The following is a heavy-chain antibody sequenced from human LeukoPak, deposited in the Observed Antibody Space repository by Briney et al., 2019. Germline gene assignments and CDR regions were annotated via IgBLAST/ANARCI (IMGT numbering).Heavy chain of an antibody. CDR3: AKGSKFSGTCYFDY. Sequence: GGSLRLSCAASGFTLSDSAMSWVRQAPGKGLEWVSSISGSSGSKFHADSVKGRFTISRDNSKGTLYLQMNSLRAEDTALYYCAKGSKFSGTCYFDYWGQGTLVTVSS. J-gene: IGHJ4*02. CDR2: ISGSSGSK. V-gene: IGHV3-23*01. D-gene: IGHD1-26*01. CDR1: GFTLSDSA.